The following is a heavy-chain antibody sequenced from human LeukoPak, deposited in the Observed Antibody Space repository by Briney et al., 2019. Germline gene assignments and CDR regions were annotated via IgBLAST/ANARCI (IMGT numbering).Heavy chain of an antibody. J-gene: IGHJ5*02. D-gene: IGHD3-22*01. CDR2: ISANTGST. V-gene: IGHV1-18*01. CDR1: GYTFTNNG. Sequence: ASVKVSCKASGYTFTNNGLTWVRQAPGQRLEWMGWISANTGSTNYAQKFQGRVTMTTDTFTNTAYMELRSLRSDDTAVYYCAKPRNYYDNGGYYNYFDPWGQGTLVTVSS. CDR3: AKPRNYYDNGGYYNYFDP.